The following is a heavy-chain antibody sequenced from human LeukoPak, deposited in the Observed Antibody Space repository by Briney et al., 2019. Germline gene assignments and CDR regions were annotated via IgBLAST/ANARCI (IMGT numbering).Heavy chain of an antibody. D-gene: IGHD6-19*01. Sequence: PGGSLRLSCAASGFTFGSFAMSWVRQAPGKGLEWVSTISDSGGSTYYADSVKGRFTISRDNSKNTLYLQMNSLRAEDTAVYYCAKDLRSGRYGYWGQGTLVTVSP. CDR3: AKDLRSGRYGY. J-gene: IGHJ4*02. V-gene: IGHV3-23*01. CDR2: ISDSGGST. CDR1: GFTFGSFA.